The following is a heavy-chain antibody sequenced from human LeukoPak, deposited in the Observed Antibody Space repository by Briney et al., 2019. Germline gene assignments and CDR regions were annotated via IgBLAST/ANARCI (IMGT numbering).Heavy chain of an antibody. V-gene: IGHV3-23*01. Sequence: GGSLRLSCAASGFTFSTYAMSWVRQAPGKGLECVSTISGTGGSTYYADSVKGRFTISRDNSKNTLYLQMNSLRAEDTAVYYSTGSSSVDYYYYMDVWGKGTTVTVSS. J-gene: IGHJ6*03. CDR3: TGSSSVDYYYYMDV. CDR2: ISGTGGST. CDR1: GFTFSTYA. D-gene: IGHD6-6*01.